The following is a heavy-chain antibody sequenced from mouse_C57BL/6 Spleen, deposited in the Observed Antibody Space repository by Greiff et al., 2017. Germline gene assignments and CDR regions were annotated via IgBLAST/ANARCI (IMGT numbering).Heavy chain of an antibody. CDR2: ISYDGSN. V-gene: IGHV3-6*01. J-gene: IGHJ2*01. Sequence: DVQLQESGPGLVKPSQSLSLTCSVTGYSITSGYYWNWIRQFPGNKLEWMGYISYDGSNNYNPSLKNRISITRDTSKNQFFLKLNSVTTEDTATYYCASGYYGDYWGQGTTLTVSS. CDR3: ASGYYGDY. CDR1: GYSITSGYY. D-gene: IGHD2-1*01.